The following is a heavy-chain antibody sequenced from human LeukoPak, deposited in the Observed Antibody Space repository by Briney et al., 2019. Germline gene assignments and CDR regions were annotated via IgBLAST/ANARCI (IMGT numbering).Heavy chain of an antibody. D-gene: IGHD6-13*01. CDR1: GGTFSSYA. J-gene: IGHJ6*03. V-gene: IGHV1-69*05. CDR3: ARPTSRPSNYYSMDV. CDR2: IIPIFGTA. Sequence: SVKVSCKASGGTFSSYAISWVRQAPGRGLEWMGRIIPIFGTANYAQKFQGRVTITTDESTSTAYMELSSLTYEDSAVYYCARPTSRPSNYYSMDVWGKGTTVIVSS.